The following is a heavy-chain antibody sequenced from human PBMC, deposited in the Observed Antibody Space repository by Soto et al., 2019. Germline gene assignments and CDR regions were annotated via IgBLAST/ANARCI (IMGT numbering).Heavy chain of an antibody. CDR1: GGSISASPW. CDR3: ASRYSGWPE. V-gene: IGHV4-4*02. CDR2: IFHSGST. D-gene: IGHD5-12*01. J-gene: IGHJ4*02. Sequence: QVQVQESGPRLVQPSGTLSLTCAVSGGSISASPWRTWVRQPPGKRLEWIAEIFHSGSTNYNPSLGGRVTISVDKSKNQSALQLAALTDADAAVYSSASRYSGWPEWGQGILVTVSS.